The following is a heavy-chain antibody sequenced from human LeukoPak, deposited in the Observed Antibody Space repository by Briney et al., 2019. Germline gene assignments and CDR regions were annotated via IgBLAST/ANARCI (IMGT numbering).Heavy chain of an antibody. V-gene: IGHV1-46*01. D-gene: IGHD6-13*01. CDR2: IHPTVGDT. Sequence: ASVKVSCKASGYTFTSYYLHWVRQAPGQGLEWMGIIHPTVGDTTYAQKFQGRVTMTRDMSTGTVYMDLSSLRSENTAVYYCATLIAAPGSADYWGQGTLVTVSS. J-gene: IGHJ4*02. CDR3: ATLIAAPGSADY. CDR1: GYTFTSYY.